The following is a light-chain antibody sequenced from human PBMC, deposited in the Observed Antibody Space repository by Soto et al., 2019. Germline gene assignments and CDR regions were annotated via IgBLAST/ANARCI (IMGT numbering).Light chain of an antibody. CDR1: QSVDRY. CDR3: QQYGSSPRT. Sequence: DIVLTQSPGTLSLSPGERATLSCRASQSVDRYLAWYQQKPGQAPRLLIYGASTRATGIPDRFSGGGSGTDFTLTISRLEPEDFAVYYCQQYGSSPRTFGQGTKVEIK. CDR2: GAS. J-gene: IGKJ1*01. V-gene: IGKV3-20*01.